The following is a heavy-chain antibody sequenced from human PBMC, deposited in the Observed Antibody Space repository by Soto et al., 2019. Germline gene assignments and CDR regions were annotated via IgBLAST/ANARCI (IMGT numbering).Heavy chain of an antibody. CDR3: ARAADGDGYYYGMDV. CDR1: GFTLSSYW. J-gene: IGHJ6*02. CDR2: TRQDGGQS. D-gene: IGHD3-10*01. V-gene: IGHV3-7*01. Sequence: GGSLRLSCEASGFTLSSYWMSWIRQAPGKGLEWVANTRQDGGQSYLVDSVQGRFTISRDNAKNSVYLQMNSLRAEDTAVYYCARAADGDGYYYGMDVWGQGTTVTVSS.